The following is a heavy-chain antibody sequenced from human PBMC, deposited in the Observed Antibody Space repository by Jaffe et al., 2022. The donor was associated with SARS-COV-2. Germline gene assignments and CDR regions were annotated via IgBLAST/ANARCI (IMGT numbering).Heavy chain of an antibody. J-gene: IGHJ4*02. CDR2: ISSSSSYI. V-gene: IGHV3-21*01. CDR1: GFTFSSYS. CDR3: ARERGDYFPLDY. Sequence: EVQLVESGGGLVKPGGSLRLSCAASGFTFSSYSMNWVRQAPGKGLEWVSSISSSSSYIYYADSVKGRFTISRDNAKNSLYLQMNSLRAEDTAVYYCARERGDYFPLDYWGQGTLVTVSS. D-gene: IGHD4-17*01.